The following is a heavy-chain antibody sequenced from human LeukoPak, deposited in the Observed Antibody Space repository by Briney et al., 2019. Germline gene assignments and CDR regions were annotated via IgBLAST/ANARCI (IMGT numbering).Heavy chain of an antibody. CDR2: IYPGDSDT. V-gene: IGHV5-51*01. Sequence: HGESLKISCKGSGYSFTSYWIGWVRQMPGKGLEWTGIIYPGDSDTTYSPSFQGQVTISADKSITTAYLQLNSLKASDTAMYYCAREGGSQHWYFDLWGRGTLVTVSS. J-gene: IGHJ2*01. CDR1: GYSFTSYW. CDR3: AREGGSQHWYFDL.